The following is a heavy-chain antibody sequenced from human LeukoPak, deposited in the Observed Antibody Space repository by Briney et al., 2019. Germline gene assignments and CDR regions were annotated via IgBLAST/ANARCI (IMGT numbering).Heavy chain of an antibody. CDR3: TRHNYDRSGSGAFDI. CDR1: GFTFSGSD. CDR2: IRSKTNNYAT. Sequence: PGGSLRLSCAASGFTFSGSDIHWVRQASGKGLEWVGHIRSKTNNYATADAASVKGRLTFSRDDSKNTAYIQMNSLKTEDTAVYYCTRHNYDRSGSGAFDIWGQGTMVTVSS. V-gene: IGHV3-73*01. D-gene: IGHD3-22*01. J-gene: IGHJ3*02.